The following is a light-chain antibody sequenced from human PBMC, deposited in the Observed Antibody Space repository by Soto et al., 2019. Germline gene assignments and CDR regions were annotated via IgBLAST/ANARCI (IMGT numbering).Light chain of an antibody. Sequence: EIVMTQSPATLSVSPAERVTLSCRASQSVSSNLAWYQQKPGQAPRLLIYGASTRATGFPPRFSGSGSGTEFTLTISSLQSEDFAVYYCHQYNDWPRTFGGGTKVDIK. CDR3: HQYNDWPRT. J-gene: IGKJ4*01. CDR1: QSVSSN. V-gene: IGKV3-15*01. CDR2: GAS.